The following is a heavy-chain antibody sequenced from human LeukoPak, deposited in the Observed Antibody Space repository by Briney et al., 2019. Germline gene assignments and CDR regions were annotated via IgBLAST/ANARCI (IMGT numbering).Heavy chain of an antibody. CDR1: GFTFSSYA. CDR3: AKHRDDYTGNDY. Sequence: PGRSLRLSCSASGFTFSSYAMPWVRQAPGKGLEWVAVISYDGSNKYYADSVKGRFTISRDNSKNALYLQMNSLRAEDTAVYYCAKHRDDYTGNDYWGQGTLVTVS. J-gene: IGHJ4*02. CDR2: ISYDGSNK. D-gene: IGHD5-24*01. V-gene: IGHV3-30-3*01.